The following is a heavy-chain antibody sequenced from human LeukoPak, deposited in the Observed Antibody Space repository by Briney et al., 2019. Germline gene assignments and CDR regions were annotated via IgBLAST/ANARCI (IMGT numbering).Heavy chain of an antibody. D-gene: IGHD6-19*01. V-gene: IGHV3-11*05. CDR2: ISSSSSYT. J-gene: IGHJ4*02. Sequence: GGSLRLSCAASGFTFSDYYMSWICQAPGKGLEWLSYISSSSSYTNYADSVKGRFTISRDNAKNSLYLQLNSLRAEDTAVYYCARDLKGSAWYVDYWDQGTLVTVSS. CDR3: ARDLKGSAWYVDY. CDR1: GFTFSDYY.